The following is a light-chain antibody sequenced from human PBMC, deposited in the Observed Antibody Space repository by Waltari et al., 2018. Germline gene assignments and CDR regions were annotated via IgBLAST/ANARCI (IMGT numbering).Light chain of an antibody. CDR1: RNVNSN. V-gene: IGKV3-15*01. CDR2: GAS. CDR3: QQYNNWPRT. Sequence: EIVMTQSPATLSVSPGERATLSCRASRNVNSNLAWYQQKPGQAPRVLIYGASNRATGFPARFSGSGSGTDFTLTINSLQSEDFAVYYCQQYNNWPRTFGQGTKVEI. J-gene: IGKJ1*01.